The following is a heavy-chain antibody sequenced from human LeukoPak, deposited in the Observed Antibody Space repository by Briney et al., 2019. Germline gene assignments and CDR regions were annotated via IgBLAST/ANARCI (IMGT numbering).Heavy chain of an antibody. CDR2: ICSGGST. D-gene: IGHD3-22*01. CDR3: AGASYYYDSSGYYFDY. CDR1: GFTVSSNY. Sequence: GGSLRLSCAASGFTVSSNYMSWVRQAPGKGLEWVSVICSGGSTYYADSVKGRFTISRDNSKNTLYLQMNSLRAEDTAVYYCAGASYYYDSSGYYFDYWGQGTLVTVSS. J-gene: IGHJ4*02. V-gene: IGHV3-53*01.